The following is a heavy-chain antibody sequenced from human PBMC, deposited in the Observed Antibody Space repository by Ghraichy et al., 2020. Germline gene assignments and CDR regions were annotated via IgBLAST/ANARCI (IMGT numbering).Heavy chain of an antibody. J-gene: IGHJ4*02. CDR2: IRSKANSYAT. Sequence: GGSLRLSCAASGFTFSGSAMHWVRQASGKGLEWVGRIRSKANSYATAYAASVKGRFTISRDDSKNTAYLQMNSLKTEDTAVYYCTRPYRYSHSGYDVYWGQGTLVTVSS. CDR1: GFTFSGSA. V-gene: IGHV3-73*01. CDR3: TRPYRYSHSGYDVY. D-gene: IGHD5-12*01.